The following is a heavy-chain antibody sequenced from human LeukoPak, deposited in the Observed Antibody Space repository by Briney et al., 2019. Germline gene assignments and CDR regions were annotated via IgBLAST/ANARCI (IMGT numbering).Heavy chain of an antibody. CDR2: IYHGGST. D-gene: IGHD2-21*01. CDR1: GGSISSSNW. Sequence: PSGTLSLTCAVSGGSISSSNWWSWVRQPPGKGLEWSGEIYHGGSTNYNPSLKSRATMSVDTSNNQFSLKLTSVTAADAAMYYCVSQEASVDYYDSWGQGTLVTVSS. CDR3: VSQEASVDYYDS. V-gene: IGHV4-4*02. J-gene: IGHJ4*02.